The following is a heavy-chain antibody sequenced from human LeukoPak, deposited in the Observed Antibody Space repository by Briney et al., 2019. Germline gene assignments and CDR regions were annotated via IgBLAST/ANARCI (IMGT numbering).Heavy chain of an antibody. CDR1: GGSLRDHY. J-gene: IGHJ4*02. CDR2: INHSGET. V-gene: IGHV4-34*01. Sequence: SETLSLTCTVYGGSLRDHYWSWIRPPPGMGLEWIGEINHSGETNYNPSLKSRVAMSVDTSKNQFSLELRSMTAADTATYYCARGQWLDNSWGQGTLVTVSS. D-gene: IGHD6-19*01. CDR3: ARGQWLDNS.